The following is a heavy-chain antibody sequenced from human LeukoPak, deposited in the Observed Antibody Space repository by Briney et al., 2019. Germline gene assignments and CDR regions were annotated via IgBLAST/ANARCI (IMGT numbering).Heavy chain of an antibody. Sequence: GGSLRLSCAASGFTFSNAWMSWVRQAPGKGLEWVGRIKRKGDDGTTDYAAPVKGRFTILRDDSKRKVYLQMNSLKAEDTAVYYCATDLLDSWGQGTLVTVSS. CDR1: GFTFSNAW. CDR2: IKRKGDDGTT. CDR3: ATDLLDS. J-gene: IGHJ5*01. V-gene: IGHV3-15*01.